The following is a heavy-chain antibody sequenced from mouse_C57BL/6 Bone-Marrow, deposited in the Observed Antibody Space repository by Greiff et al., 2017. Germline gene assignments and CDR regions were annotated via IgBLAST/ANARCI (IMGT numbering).Heavy chain of an antibody. V-gene: IGHV1-55*01. Sequence: VKLQQPGAELVKPGASVKMSCKASGYTFTSYWITWVKQRPGQGLEWIGDIYPGSGSTNYNEKFKSKATLTVDTASSTAYMQLSSLTSEDSAVYYCARWPFAYWGQGTLVTVSA. CDR2: IYPGSGST. J-gene: IGHJ3*01. CDR1: GYTFTSYW. CDR3: ARWPFAY.